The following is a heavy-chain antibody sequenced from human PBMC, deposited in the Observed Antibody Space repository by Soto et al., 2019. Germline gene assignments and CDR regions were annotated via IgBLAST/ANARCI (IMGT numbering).Heavy chain of an antibody. D-gene: IGHD1-1*01. CDR1: GGSISSYY. V-gene: IGHV4-59*01. J-gene: IGHJ6*02. CDR3: ARDQTTTAVPFSYYGTDV. Sequence: PSETLSLTCTVSGGSISSYYWSWIRQPPGKGLEWIGYIYYTGSTNYNPPLKSRVTISVDTSKNQFSLKLSSVTAADTAVYYCARDQTTTAVPFSYYGTDVWGQGTPVTVSS. CDR2: IYYTGST.